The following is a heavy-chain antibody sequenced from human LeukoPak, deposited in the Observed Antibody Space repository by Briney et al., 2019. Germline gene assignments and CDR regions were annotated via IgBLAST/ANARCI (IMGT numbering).Heavy chain of an antibody. J-gene: IGHJ5*02. V-gene: IGHV4-34*01. D-gene: IGHD2-21*02. CDR1: GGSFSGYH. CDR3: VRDRCGGDCYPNWFDP. Sequence: SETLSLTCAVYGGSFSGYHWTWIRQSPGKGLEWIGDVNYSGSTNYNPPLKSRVTMSVDTSKNQFSLKLTSVTAADSAVYYCVRDRCGGDCYPNWFDPWGQGTQVTVSS. CDR2: VNYSGST.